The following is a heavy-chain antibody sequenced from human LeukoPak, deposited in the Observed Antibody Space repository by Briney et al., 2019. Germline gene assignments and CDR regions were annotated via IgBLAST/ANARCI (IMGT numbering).Heavy chain of an antibody. CDR2: INAGNGNT. Sequence: GASVKVSCKASGYTFTSYAMHWVRQAPEQRLEWMGWINAGNGNTKYSQKFQGRVTITRDTSASTAYMELSSLRSEDTAVYYCARDPFPPYCGGDCYPENYFDYWGQGTLVTVSS. CDR3: ARDPFPPYCGGDCYPENYFDY. V-gene: IGHV1-3*01. J-gene: IGHJ4*02. CDR1: GYTFTSYA. D-gene: IGHD2-21*02.